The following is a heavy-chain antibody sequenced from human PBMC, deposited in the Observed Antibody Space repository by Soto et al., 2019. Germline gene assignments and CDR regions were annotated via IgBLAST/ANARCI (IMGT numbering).Heavy chain of an antibody. D-gene: IGHD3-3*01. CDR2: IKSKTDGGTT. CDR1: GFTFSNAW. J-gene: IGHJ6*02. V-gene: IGHV3-15*01. CDR3: TTGTEKADYDFWSAAPNNYGMDV. Sequence: GGSLRLSCAASGFTFSNAWMSWVRQAPGKGLEWVGRIKSKTDGGTTDYAAPVKGRFTISRDDSKNTLYLQMNSLKTKDTAVYYCTTGTEKADYDFWSAAPNNYGMDVWGQGTTVTVSS.